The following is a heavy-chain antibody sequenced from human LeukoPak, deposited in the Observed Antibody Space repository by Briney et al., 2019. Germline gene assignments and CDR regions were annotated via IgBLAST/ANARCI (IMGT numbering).Heavy chain of an antibody. CDR3: ARDRAMDV. V-gene: IGHV4-61*02. J-gene: IGHJ6*03. Sequence: SETLSLTCTVSGGSISSGSYYWSWLRQPAGKGLEWIGRIYTSGSTDYNPSLKSRVTISVDTSKNQFSLKLSSVTAADTAVYYCARDRAMDVWGKGTTVTVSS. D-gene: IGHD5-24*01. CDR1: GGSISSGSYY. CDR2: IYTSGST.